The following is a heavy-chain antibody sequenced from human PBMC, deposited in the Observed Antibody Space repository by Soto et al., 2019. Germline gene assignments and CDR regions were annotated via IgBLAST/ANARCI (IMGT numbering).Heavy chain of an antibody. Sequence: PGGSLRLSCAASGFTFSSYAMSWVRQAPGKGLEWVSAISGSGGSTYYADSVKGRFTISRDNSKNTLYLQMNSLRAEDTAVYYYAKGGRDFWSGSDYFDYWGQGTLVTVSS. CDR2: ISGSGGST. CDR1: GFTFSSYA. V-gene: IGHV3-23*01. D-gene: IGHD3-3*01. CDR3: AKGGRDFWSGSDYFDY. J-gene: IGHJ4*02.